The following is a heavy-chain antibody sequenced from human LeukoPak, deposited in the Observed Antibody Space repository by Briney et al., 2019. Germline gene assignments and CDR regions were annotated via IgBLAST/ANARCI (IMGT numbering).Heavy chain of an antibody. D-gene: IGHD4-23*01. Sequence: QHGESLKISCAGSGITFSSYWMHWVRQAPGKGLMWVSRINSDGRSTNYADSVKGRFTISRDNAKNTLYLQMNSLRAEDTAVYYCARSAYPGNSVIEDWGRGTLVTVSS. V-gene: IGHV3-74*01. CDR2: INSDGRST. CDR3: ARSAYPGNSVIED. CDR1: GITFSSYW. J-gene: IGHJ4*02.